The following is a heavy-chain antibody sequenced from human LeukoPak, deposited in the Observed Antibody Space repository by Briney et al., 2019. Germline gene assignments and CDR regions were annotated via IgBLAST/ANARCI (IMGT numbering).Heavy chain of an antibody. CDR1: GGTFSSYA. Sequence: SVKVSCKASGGTFSSYAISWVRQAPGQGLVWMGRIIPIFGIANYAQKFQGRVTITADKSTSTAYMELSSLRSEDTAVYYCARGRGITMIVVAAGDAFDIWGQGTMVTVSS. D-gene: IGHD3-22*01. CDR3: ARGRGITMIVVAAGDAFDI. V-gene: IGHV1-69*04. J-gene: IGHJ3*02. CDR2: IIPIFGIA.